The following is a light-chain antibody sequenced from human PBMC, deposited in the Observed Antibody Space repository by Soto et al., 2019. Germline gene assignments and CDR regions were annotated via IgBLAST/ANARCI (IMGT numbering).Light chain of an antibody. J-gene: IGKJ1*01. Sequence: SNMSADAGSRKTITCRASQSITTWLAWYQQGPGKAPKLLIYDASNLESGVPSRFSGSGSGTEFTLAISNLQPDAVVTSYRQKYATYWTFGHGTEVDIK. CDR2: DAS. CDR1: QSITTW. CDR3: QKYATYWT. V-gene: IGKV1-5*01.